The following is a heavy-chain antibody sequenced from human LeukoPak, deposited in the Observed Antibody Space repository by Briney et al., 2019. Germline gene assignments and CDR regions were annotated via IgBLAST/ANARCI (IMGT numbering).Heavy chain of an antibody. D-gene: IGHD7-27*01. CDR3: AGGLGAFDY. Sequence: SQTLSLTCGVSGDSVSSTSAAWNWIRQSPSRGLEWLGRTYYTSKWYNDYAVSVKSRITIDPDTSKNQFSLQPNSVTPEDTAVYYCAGGLGAFDYWGQGTLVTVSS. CDR2: TYYTSKWYN. J-gene: IGHJ4*02. CDR1: GDSVSSTSAA. V-gene: IGHV6-1*01.